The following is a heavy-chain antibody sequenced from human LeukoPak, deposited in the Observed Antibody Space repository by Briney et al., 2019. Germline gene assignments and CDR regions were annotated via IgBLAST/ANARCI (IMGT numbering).Heavy chain of an antibody. Sequence: SETLSLTCTVSGGSISSSSYCCSWTRQPPGKGLEWIETIYYSGSTYYNPSLKSRVTISVDTSKNQFSLNLGSVTAADTAVYYCVRDRELNYWGQGTLVTVSS. D-gene: IGHD3-10*01. CDR3: VRDRELNY. CDR2: IYYSGST. J-gene: IGHJ4*02. V-gene: IGHV4-39*07. CDR1: GGSISSSSYC.